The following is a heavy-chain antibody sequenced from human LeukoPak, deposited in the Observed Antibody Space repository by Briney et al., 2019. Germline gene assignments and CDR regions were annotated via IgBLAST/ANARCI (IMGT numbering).Heavy chain of an antibody. V-gene: IGHV3-23*01. CDR3: ANRPGNHDILTQYYFDY. Sequence: SGGSLRLSCAAYGFTFRSYAMSWVRQAPGKGLEWVSVISGSGGSTYYADSVKGRFTISRDNSKNTLYLQMNSLRAEDTAVYYCANRPGNHDILTQYYFDYWGQGTLVTVSS. CDR1: GFTFRSYA. J-gene: IGHJ4*02. CDR2: ISGSGGST. D-gene: IGHD3-9*01.